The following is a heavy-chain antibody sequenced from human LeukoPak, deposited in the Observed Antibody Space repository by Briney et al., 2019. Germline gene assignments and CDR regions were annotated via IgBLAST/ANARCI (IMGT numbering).Heavy chain of an antibody. CDR2: IYSGGNT. J-gene: IGHJ1*01. CDR3: ASGYCSGGHCYSVYFQH. D-gene: IGHD2-15*01. V-gene: IGHV3-53*01. CDR1: GFTVSSNY. Sequence: GGSLRLSCAPSGFTVSSNYMSWVRQAPGRGLEWVSVIYSGGNTYYADSVKGRFTISRDNSKNTLYLQMNSLRAEDTAVYYCASGYCSGGHCYSVYFQHWGQGTLVTVSS.